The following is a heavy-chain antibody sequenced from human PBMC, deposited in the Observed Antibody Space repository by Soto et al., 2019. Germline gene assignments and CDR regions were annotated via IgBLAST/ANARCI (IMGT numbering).Heavy chain of an antibody. J-gene: IGHJ4*02. D-gene: IGHD3-3*01. CDR3: DRVTYFFGVVYSPQGGVVFDY. CDR2: IYYSGST. CDR1: GGSISSYY. Sequence: SETLSLTCTVSGGSISSYYWSWIRQPPGKGLEWIGYIYYSGSTNYNPSLKSRVTISVDTSKNQFSLKLSSVTAADTAVHYCDRVTYFFGVVYSPQGGVVFDYWGKGTLVTVSS. V-gene: IGHV4-59*08.